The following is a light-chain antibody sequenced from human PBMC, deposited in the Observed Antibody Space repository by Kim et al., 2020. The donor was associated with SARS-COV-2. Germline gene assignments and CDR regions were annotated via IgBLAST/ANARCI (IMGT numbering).Light chain of an antibody. J-gene: IGLJ2*01. CDR3: QAWDSSTGG. V-gene: IGLV3-1*01. Sequence: SYELTQPPSVSMSPGQTASITCSGDKLGDKYACWYQQKPGQSPVLVIYQDSKRPSGIPERFSGSNSGNTATLTISGTQAMDEADYYCQAWDSSTGGFGGGTQLTVL. CDR1: KLGDKY. CDR2: QDS.